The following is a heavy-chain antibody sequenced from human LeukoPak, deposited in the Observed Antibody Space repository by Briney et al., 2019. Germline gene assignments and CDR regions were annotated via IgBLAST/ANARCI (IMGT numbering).Heavy chain of an antibody. CDR1: GYTFTGYY. CDR2: INPNSGGT. D-gene: IGHD6-13*01. CDR3: ERDAVAAAGTGY. V-gene: IGHV1-2*02. J-gene: IGHJ4*02. Sequence: ASVKVSCKASGYTFTGYYMHWVRQAPGQGLEWMGWINPNSGGTNYAQKFQGRVTMTRDTSISTAYMELSRLRSDDTAVYYCERDAVAAAGTGYWGQGTLVTVSS.